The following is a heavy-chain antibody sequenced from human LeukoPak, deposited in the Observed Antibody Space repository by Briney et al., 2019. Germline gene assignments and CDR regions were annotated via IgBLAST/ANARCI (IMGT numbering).Heavy chain of an antibody. CDR1: GCTVSSYL. V-gene: IGHV4-59*02. CDR3: ARGQYSGSCFDN. Sequence: SETLSLTCTVSGCTVSSYLWSWIRPAPGQGLEWIGYIYYSGSTNYNPSLKSRVTILVDTSKNQFSLKVSSVTAADTAVYYCARGQYSGSCFDNWGQGSLVTVSS. D-gene: IGHD1-26*01. CDR2: IYYSGST. J-gene: IGHJ4*02.